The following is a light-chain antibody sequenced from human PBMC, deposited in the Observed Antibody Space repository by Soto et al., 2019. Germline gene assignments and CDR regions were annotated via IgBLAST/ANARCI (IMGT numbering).Light chain of an antibody. CDR3: CSFTSSSTWV. CDR2: EVT. J-gene: IGLJ3*02. Sequence: QSALTQPASVSGSPGQSITISCTGTGSDVGGYNYVSWYQQHPGKAPKLMIYEVTTRPPGVSNRFSGSKSGSTASLTISGLQTEDEADYYCCSFTSSSTWVFGGGTKVTVL. CDR1: GSDVGGYNY. V-gene: IGLV2-14*01.